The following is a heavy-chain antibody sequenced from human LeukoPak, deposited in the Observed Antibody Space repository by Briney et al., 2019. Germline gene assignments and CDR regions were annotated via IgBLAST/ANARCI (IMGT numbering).Heavy chain of an antibody. J-gene: IGHJ6*03. V-gene: IGHV1-46*01. D-gene: IGHD3-3*01. CDR3: ARGWNSYYYYMDV. CDR2: IDPSGGST. Sequence: ASVKVSCKASGYTFTSYYIHWVREAPGQGLEWMGIIDPSGGSTNYAQIFQGRVTMTRDTSTSTVYMDLSSLKSEDTAVYYCARGWNSYYYYMDVWGKGTTVTISS. CDR1: GYTFTSYY.